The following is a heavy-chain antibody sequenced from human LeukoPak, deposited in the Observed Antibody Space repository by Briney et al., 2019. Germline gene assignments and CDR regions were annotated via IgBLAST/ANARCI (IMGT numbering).Heavy chain of an antibody. CDR3: ARGKKGVYYGSGSQTIFDY. CDR2: ISSSSYI. Sequence: GGSLRLSCAASGFTFSSYSMNWVRQAPGKGLEWVSSISSSSYIYYADSVKGRFTISRDNAKNSLYLQMNSLRAEDTAVYYCARGKKGVYYGSGSQTIFDYWGQGTLVTASS. D-gene: IGHD3-10*01. CDR1: GFTFSSYS. V-gene: IGHV3-21*01. J-gene: IGHJ4*02.